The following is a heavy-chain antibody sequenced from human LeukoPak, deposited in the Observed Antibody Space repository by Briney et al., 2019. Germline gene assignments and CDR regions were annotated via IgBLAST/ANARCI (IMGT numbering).Heavy chain of an antibody. V-gene: IGHV3-7*01. Sequence: GGSLRLSCAASGFTFSNAWMSWVRQAPGKGLEWVANIKQDGSEKYYLDSLEGRFTISRDNAKNSVYLQINRLRAEDTAVYYCARRGTIAVPVFWFDPWGQGTLVIVSS. J-gene: IGHJ5*02. CDR2: IKQDGSEK. CDR1: GFTFSNAW. D-gene: IGHD6-19*01. CDR3: ARRGTIAVPVFWFDP.